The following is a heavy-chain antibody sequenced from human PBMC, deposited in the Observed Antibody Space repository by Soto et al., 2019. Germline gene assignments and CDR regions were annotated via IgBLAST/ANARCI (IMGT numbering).Heavy chain of an antibody. CDR1: GGSISSGGYY. CDR3: AIDYCGGGSCYSSAFDI. V-gene: IGHV4-31*01. CDR2: IYYSGRT. Sequence: QVQLQESGPGLVKPSQTLSLTCTVSGGSISSGGYYWSWIRQHPGKGLEWIGYIYYSGRTYYNPALKSLVTRSVNTYKNHFSRKRSSVTAADTAVYYCAIDYCGGGSCYSSAFDIWGRWTMLTVSS. J-gene: IGHJ3*02. D-gene: IGHD2-15*01.